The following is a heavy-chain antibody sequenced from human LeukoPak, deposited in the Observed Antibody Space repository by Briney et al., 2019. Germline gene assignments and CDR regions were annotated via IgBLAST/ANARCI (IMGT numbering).Heavy chain of an antibody. J-gene: IGHJ4*02. CDR3: AKDSAKKYDDY. V-gene: IGHV3-23*01. Sequence: GGSLRLSCAVSGFTFSRYEMNWVRQAPGKGLEWVSGISGSDGSTNYADSVKGRFTISRENSKNTLYLQMNSLRAEDTAVYYCAKDSAKKYDDYWGQGTLVTVSS. CDR1: GFTFSRYE. CDR2: ISGSDGST. D-gene: IGHD2/OR15-2a*01.